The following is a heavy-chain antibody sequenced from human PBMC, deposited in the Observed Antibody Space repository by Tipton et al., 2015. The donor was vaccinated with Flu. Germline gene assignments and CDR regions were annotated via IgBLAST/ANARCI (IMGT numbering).Heavy chain of an antibody. CDR3: ARLGGDYGDYADAFDI. Sequence: VQLVQSGAEVKKPGESLKISCKGSGYSFTSYWIGWVRQMPGKGLEWMGIIYPGDSDTRYSPPFQGQVTISADKSISTAYLQWSSLKASDTAMYYCARLGGDYGDYADAFDIWGQGTMVPVSS. CDR2: IYPGDSDT. J-gene: IGHJ3*02. V-gene: IGHV5-51*01. CDR1: GYSFTSYW. D-gene: IGHD4-17*01.